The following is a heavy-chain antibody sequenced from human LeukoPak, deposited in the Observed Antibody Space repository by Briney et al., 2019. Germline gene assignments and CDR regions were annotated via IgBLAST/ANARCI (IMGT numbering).Heavy chain of an antibody. CDR3: AKVSRYCSSTSCRGSAFDI. CDR2: ISGDGGST. V-gene: IGHV3-43*02. Sequence: GGSLRLSCAASGSTFDDYAMHWVRQAPGKGLEWVSLISGDGGSTYYADSVKGRFTISRDNSKNSLYLQMNSLRTEDTALYYCAKVSRYCSSTSCRGSAFDIWGQGTMVTVSS. CDR1: GSTFDDYA. J-gene: IGHJ3*02. D-gene: IGHD2-2*01.